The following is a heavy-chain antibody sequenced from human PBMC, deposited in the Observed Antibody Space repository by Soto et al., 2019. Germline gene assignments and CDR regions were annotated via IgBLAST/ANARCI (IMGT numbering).Heavy chain of an antibody. V-gene: IGHV1-2*06. CDR1: GYTFTAYY. CDR2: IRPDGGKT. D-gene: IGHD6-13*01. Sequence: ASVKVSCKASGYTFTAYYLHWVRQAPGEEFQWMGRIRPDGGKTDFALVFQGRFTLTWDTSITTAYMELTDLRLDDTAVYYCARGSVASAAEPSGMDVWGLGTTVTVSS. J-gene: IGHJ6*02. CDR3: ARGSVASAAEPSGMDV.